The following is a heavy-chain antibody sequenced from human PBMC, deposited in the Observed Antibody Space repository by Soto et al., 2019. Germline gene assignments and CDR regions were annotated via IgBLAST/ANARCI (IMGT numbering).Heavy chain of an antibody. Sequence: QPGGSLRLSCAASGFTFTSYVMSWVRQAPGKGLEWVSAISGSGDSTYYADSVKGRFTISRDNSKNTLYLQMNSLRAEDTAVYYCAKAGMIVVVDECFDYWGQGTLVTVSS. D-gene: IGHD3-22*01. CDR2: ISGSGDST. V-gene: IGHV3-23*01. J-gene: IGHJ4*02. CDR1: GFTFTSYV. CDR3: AKAGMIVVVDECFDY.